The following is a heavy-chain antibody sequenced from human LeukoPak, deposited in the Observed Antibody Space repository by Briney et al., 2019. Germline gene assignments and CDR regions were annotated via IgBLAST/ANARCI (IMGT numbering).Heavy chain of an antibody. CDR1: GYTLTELS. CDR2: FDPEDGET. D-gene: IGHD6-19*01. V-gene: IGHV1-24*01. Sequence: ASVQVSCKVSGYTLTELSMHWVRQAPGKGLEWMGGFDPEDGETIYAQKFQGRVTMTEDTSTDTAYMELSSLRSEDTAVYYCATREFIVAGPGEDAFDIWGQGTMVTVSS. J-gene: IGHJ3*02. CDR3: ATREFIVAGPGEDAFDI.